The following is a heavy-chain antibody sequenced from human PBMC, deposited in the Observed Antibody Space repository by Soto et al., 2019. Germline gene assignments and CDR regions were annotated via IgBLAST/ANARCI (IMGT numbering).Heavy chain of an antibody. J-gene: IGHJ4*02. V-gene: IGHV3-74*01. Sequence: EVQLVESGGGLVQPGGSLRLSCAASGFTFSTYWMHWVRQAPGTGLVWVSRINSDGSITNYADSVKGRFSISRDNAKNTLDLQMNSLRAEDTAVYYCASSTWQNYFDYWGQGTLVTVSS. CDR3: ASSTWQNYFDY. CDR1: GFTFSTYW. CDR2: INSDGSIT.